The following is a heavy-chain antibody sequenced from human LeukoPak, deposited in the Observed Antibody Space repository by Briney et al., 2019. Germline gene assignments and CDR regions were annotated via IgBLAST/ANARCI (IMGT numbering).Heavy chain of an antibody. CDR3: ARDPRRITIFGVVSNWFDP. CDR2: IIPIFGTA. D-gene: IGHD3-3*01. V-gene: IGHV1-69*13. Sequence: SVKVSCKASGGTFSSYAISWVRQAPGQGLEWMGGIIPIFGTANYAQKFQGRVTITADESTSTAYMELSSLRSEDTAVYYCARDPRRITIFGVVSNWFDPWGQGTLVTVSS. CDR1: GGTFSSYA. J-gene: IGHJ5*02.